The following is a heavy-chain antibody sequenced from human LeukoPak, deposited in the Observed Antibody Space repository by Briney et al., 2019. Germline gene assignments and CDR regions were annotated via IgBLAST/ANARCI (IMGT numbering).Heavy chain of an antibody. CDR3: ARQDYGDYALSV. D-gene: IGHD4-17*01. CDR1: GYTFTGYY. Sequence: ASVKVSCKASGYTFTGYYLHWVRQAPGQGLEWMGWISPNSGGTSSAQKFQGRVTMTRDTSISTAYMELSRLRSDDTAVYYCARQDYGDYALSVWGKGTTVTISS. J-gene: IGHJ6*04. V-gene: IGHV1-2*02. CDR2: ISPNSGGT.